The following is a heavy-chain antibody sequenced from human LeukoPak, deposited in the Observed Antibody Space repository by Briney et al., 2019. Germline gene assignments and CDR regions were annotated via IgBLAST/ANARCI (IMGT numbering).Heavy chain of an antibody. J-gene: IGHJ4*02. CDR2: ISGGGGST. Sequence: PGGSLRLSCAASGFTFSNYAMSWVRQAPGKGLEWVSAISGGGGSTFCADSVKGRFSISRDNSENTVYLQMNSLRVEDTAVYCAKGPVSAIVGATTLDYWGQGTLVTVSS. D-gene: IGHD1-26*01. V-gene: IGHV3-23*01. CDR1: GFTFSNYA. CDR3: AKGPVSAIVGATTLDY.